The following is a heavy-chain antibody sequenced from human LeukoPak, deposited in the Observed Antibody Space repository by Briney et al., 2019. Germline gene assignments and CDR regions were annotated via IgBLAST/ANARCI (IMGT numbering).Heavy chain of an antibody. CDR3: ARGYYGDPSQVYYFDY. V-gene: IGHV3-21*01. CDR1: GFTFSSYS. J-gene: IGHJ4*02. CDR2: ISSSGSYI. D-gene: IGHD4-17*01. Sequence: PGGSLRLSCAASGFTFSSYSMNWVRQAPGKGLEWVSSISSSGSYIYYADSVKGRFTISRDNAKNSLYLQMNSLRAEDTAVYYCARGYYGDPSQVYYFDYWGQGTLVTVPS.